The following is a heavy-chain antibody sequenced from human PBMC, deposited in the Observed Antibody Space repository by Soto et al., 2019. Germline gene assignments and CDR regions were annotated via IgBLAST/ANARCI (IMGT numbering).Heavy chain of an antibody. Sequence: PGGSLRLSCAASGFTFSSYAMHWVRQAPGKGLEYVSAISSNGGSTYYANSVKGRFTTSRDNSKNTLYLQMGSLRAEDMAVYYCARAKVGAQGDLDYWGQGTLVTVSS. CDR1: GFTFSSYA. J-gene: IGHJ4*02. V-gene: IGHV3-64*01. D-gene: IGHD1-26*01. CDR2: ISSNGGST. CDR3: ARAKVGAQGDLDY.